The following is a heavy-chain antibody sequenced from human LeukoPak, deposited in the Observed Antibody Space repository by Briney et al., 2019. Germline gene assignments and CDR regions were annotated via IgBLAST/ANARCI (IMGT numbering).Heavy chain of an antibody. Sequence: SQTLSLTCSISGDSVSSNSAAWNWIRQSPSRGLEWLGSTYYRSKWYNDYAVSVKSRITINPDTSKNHFSLQLNSVTPEDTAVYYCARGAGIAAADNWFDPWGQGTLVTVSS. V-gene: IGHV6-1*01. CDR1: GDSVSSNSAA. D-gene: IGHD6-13*01. J-gene: IGHJ5*02. CDR3: ARGAGIAAADNWFDP. CDR2: TYYRSKWYN.